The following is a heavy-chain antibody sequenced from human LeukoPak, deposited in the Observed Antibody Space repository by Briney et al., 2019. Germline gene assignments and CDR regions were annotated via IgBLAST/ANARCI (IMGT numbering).Heavy chain of an antibody. CDR1: GFTVSSNY. CDR2: IYSGGST. CDR3: ARCRYSSSWYPDY. D-gene: IGHD6-13*01. V-gene: IGHV3-66*01. Sequence: PGGSLRLSCAASGFTVSSNYMSWVRQAPGKGLEWVSVIYSGGSTYYADSVKGRFTISRDNSKNTLHLQMNSLRAEDTAVYYCARCRYSSSWYPDYWGQGTLVTVSS. J-gene: IGHJ4*02.